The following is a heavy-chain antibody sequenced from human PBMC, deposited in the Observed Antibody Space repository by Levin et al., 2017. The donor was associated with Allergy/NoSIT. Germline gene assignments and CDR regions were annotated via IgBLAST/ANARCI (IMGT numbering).Heavy chain of an antibody. J-gene: IGHJ4*02. CDR1: GFTFSNYA. CDR2: VSGSGSST. Sequence: EASVKVSCAASGFTFSNYAMSWVRQAPGKGLEWVSAVSGSGSSTYYADSVKGRFTISRDNSKSTLYLQMNSLTAEDTALYYCAKSFFGVSSGYRIDYWGQGTLVTVSS. CDR3: AKSFFGVSSGYRIDY. D-gene: IGHD3-22*01. V-gene: IGHV3-23*01.